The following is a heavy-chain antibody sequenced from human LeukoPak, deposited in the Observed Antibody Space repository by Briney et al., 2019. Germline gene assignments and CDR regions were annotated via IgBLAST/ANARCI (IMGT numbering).Heavy chain of an antibody. V-gene: IGHV3-30*18. CDR3: VKDRTGTYTLDY. CDR2: ISDDGSRQ. D-gene: IGHD3-10*01. J-gene: IGHJ4*02. Sequence: GGSLRLSCAASGFAFSSNGMHWVRQAPGKGLEWVAFISDDGSRQHYADSVKGRFTISRDNSKNTLNLQMNSLRAEDTAVYYCVKDRTGTYTLDYWGQGTLVTVSS. CDR1: GFAFSSNG.